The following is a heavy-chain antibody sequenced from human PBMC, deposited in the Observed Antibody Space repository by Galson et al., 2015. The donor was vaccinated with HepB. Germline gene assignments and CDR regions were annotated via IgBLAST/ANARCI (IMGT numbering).Heavy chain of an antibody. J-gene: IGHJ6*02. CDR1: GDSVSKNNAA. D-gene: IGHD2-15*01. Sequence: CAISGDSVSKNNAAWYWIRQSPPRGLEWLGRTYYRARWYSDYTASQRSLISINADTSKNQYSLQLNSVTLEDTAVYYCARVPATIYYYGMDVWGQGTTVTVSS. CDR2: TYYRARWYS. CDR3: ARVPATIYYYGMDV. V-gene: IGHV6-1*01.